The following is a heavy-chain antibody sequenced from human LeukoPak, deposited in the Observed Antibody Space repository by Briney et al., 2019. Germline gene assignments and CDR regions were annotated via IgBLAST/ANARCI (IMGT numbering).Heavy chain of an antibody. V-gene: IGHV3-23*01. J-gene: IGHJ4*02. CDR2: ISGSGSST. CDR1: GFTFSSYA. Sequence: GGSLRLSCAASGFTFSSYAMSRVREAPGKGLEWVSAISGSGSSTYYANSVKGRFTISRGNSKNTLYLQVNSLRAEDTAVYYCASHCSGGSCYFWGQGTLVSVSS. CDR3: ASHCSGGSCYF. D-gene: IGHD2-15*01.